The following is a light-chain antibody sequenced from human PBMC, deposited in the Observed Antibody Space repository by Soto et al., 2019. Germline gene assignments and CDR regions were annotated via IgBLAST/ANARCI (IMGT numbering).Light chain of an antibody. CDR2: GAS. CDR1: QSVSSSY. Sequence: EIVLTQSPGTLSLSPGERATLSCRASQSVSSSYLAWYQQKPGQAPRLLIYGASSRATGIPDRFSGSGSGTDITLPISRLEPEDFAVYYCQQHGSSPYTFGQGTKLEIK. V-gene: IGKV3-20*01. CDR3: QQHGSSPYT. J-gene: IGKJ2*01.